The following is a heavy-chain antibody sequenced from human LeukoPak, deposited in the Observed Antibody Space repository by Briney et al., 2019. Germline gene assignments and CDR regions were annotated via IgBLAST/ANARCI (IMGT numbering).Heavy chain of an antibody. J-gene: IGHJ4*02. CDR1: GFTFSSYA. CDR3: AKARFLEWLFRPLDY. V-gene: IGHV3-23*01. D-gene: IGHD3-3*01. CDR2: ISGSGGST. Sequence: PGGSLRLSCAASGFTFSSYAMSWVRQAPGKGLEWVSAISGSGGSTYYADSVKGRFTISRDNSKNTLYLQMNSLRAEDTAVYYCAKARFLEWLFRPLDYWGQGTLVTVSS.